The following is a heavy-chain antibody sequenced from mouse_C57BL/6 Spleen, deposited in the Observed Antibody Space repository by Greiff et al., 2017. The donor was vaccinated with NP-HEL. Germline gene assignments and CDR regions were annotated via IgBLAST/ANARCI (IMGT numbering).Heavy chain of an antibody. V-gene: IGHV1-82*01. D-gene: IGHD2-13*01. CDR1: GYAFSSSW. J-gene: IGHJ2*01. Sequence: VQLQQSGPELVKPGASVKISCKASGYAFSSSWMNWVKQRPGKGLEWIGRIYPGDGDTNYNGKFTGKATLTADNSSSTAYMQLSSLTSEDSAVYFCARSDYTGDFDYWGQGTTLTVSS. CDR3: ARSDYTGDFDY. CDR2: IYPGDGDT.